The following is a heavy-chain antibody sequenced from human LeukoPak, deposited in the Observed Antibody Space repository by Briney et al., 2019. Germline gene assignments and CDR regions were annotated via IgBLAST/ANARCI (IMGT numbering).Heavy chain of an antibody. V-gene: IGHV1-69*04. Sequence: RASVTVSCKASGGTFSSYAISWVRQAPGQGLEWMGRIIPILGIANYAQKFQGRVTITADKSTSTAYMELSSLRSEDTAVYYCARNSCSSTSCYSHIVATSLEARGYYYYYYGMDVWGQGTTVTVSS. CDR2: IIPILGIA. J-gene: IGHJ6*02. CDR1: GGTFSSYA. CDR3: ARNSCSSTSCYSHIVATSLEARGYYYYYYGMDV. D-gene: IGHD2-2*01.